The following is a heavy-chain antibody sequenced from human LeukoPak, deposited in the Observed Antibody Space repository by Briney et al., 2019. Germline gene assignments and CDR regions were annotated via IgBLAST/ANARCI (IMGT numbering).Heavy chain of an antibody. V-gene: IGHV4-59*08. CDR3: ATSCGNSYGCYFDY. CDR1: GASISSYY. J-gene: IGHJ4*02. Sequence: SGTLSLTCTVSGASISSYYWSWIRQPPGKGLEWIGYIYYSGSTNYNPSLKSRVTISVDTSKSQFSLRLSSVTAADTAIYYCATSCGNSYGCYFDYWGQGTPVTVSS. CDR2: IYYSGST. D-gene: IGHD5-18*01.